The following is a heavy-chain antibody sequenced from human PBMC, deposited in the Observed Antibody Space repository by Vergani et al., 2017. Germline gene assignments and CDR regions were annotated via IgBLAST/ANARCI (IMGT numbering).Heavy chain of an antibody. J-gene: IGHJ4*02. V-gene: IGHV3-49*04. CDR1: GFSFGDYA. CDR2: IRNKVHGGTT. CDR3: SRGRGCSFCYSDY. Sequence: EVQLVESGGGLVPPGRSLRLSCAASGFSFGDYAMTWVRQAPGKGLEWVAFIRNKVHGGTTEYAASVKGRFTISRDDSKRLAYLQLSGLKTEDTAAYFCSRGRGCSFCYSDYWVQGTLVTVS. D-gene: IGHD5-18*01.